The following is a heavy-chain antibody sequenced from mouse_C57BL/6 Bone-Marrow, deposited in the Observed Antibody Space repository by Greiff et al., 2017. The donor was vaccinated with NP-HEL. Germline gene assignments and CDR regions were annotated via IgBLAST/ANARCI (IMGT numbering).Heavy chain of an antibody. Sequence: QVQLQQPGAELVKPGASVKLSCKASGYTFTSYWMHWVKQRPGQGLEWIGMIHPNSGSTNYNEKFKSKATLTVDKSSSTAYMQLSSLTSEDSAVYYCARMGLHYYDSPLYFDYWGQGTTLTVSS. V-gene: IGHV1-64*01. D-gene: IGHD1-1*01. CDR3: ARMGLHYYDSPLYFDY. CDR2: IHPNSGST. J-gene: IGHJ2*01. CDR1: GYTFTSYW.